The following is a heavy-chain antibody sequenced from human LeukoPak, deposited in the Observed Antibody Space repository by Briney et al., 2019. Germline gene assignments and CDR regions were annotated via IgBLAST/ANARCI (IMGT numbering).Heavy chain of an antibody. CDR1: GGSFSGYY. CDR3: ARALSY. J-gene: IGHJ4*02. Sequence: SETLSLTCAVYGGSFSGYYWSWIRQPPGKGLEWIGEINHSGSTNYNPSLKSRVTISVDTSKNQSSLKLSSVTAADTAVYYCARALSYWGQGTLVTVSS. CDR2: INHSGST. V-gene: IGHV4-34*01.